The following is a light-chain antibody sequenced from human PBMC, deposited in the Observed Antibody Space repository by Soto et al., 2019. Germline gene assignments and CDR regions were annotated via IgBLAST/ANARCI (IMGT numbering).Light chain of an antibody. CDR3: CSYAGSSTYV. Sequence: QSALTQPASVSGSPGQSITISCAGSNSDIGVYNYVAWYQHHPGQAPKLILYDVRNRPSGVSNRFSGSKSGYTAFLTISGLQAEDEADYYCCSYAGSSTYVFGTGTKVTVL. CDR2: DVR. J-gene: IGLJ1*01. CDR1: NSDIGVYNY. V-gene: IGLV2-14*01.